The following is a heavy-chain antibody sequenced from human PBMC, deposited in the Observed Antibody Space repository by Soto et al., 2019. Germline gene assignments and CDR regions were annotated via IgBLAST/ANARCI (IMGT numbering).Heavy chain of an antibody. CDR2: IYWNDDR. CDR1: GFSFSTSGVG. Sequence: QITWKESGPPLVKPTQTLTLTCTFSGFSFSTSGVGVGWIRQPPGKALEWLALIYWNDDRRYSPSLKSRLTXTXXTSKNQVFLTMTNMDPVDTATYYCVSGSFPNWFDPWGQGTLVTVSS. D-gene: IGHD3-10*01. V-gene: IGHV2-5*01. J-gene: IGHJ5*02. CDR3: VSGSFPNWFDP.